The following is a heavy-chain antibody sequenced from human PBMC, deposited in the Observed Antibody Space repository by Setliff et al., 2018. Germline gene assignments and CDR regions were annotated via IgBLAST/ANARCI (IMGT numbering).Heavy chain of an antibody. CDR2: IGAYNGNT. J-gene: IGHJ4*02. V-gene: IGHV1-18*01. CDR3: ARVTIAVAGYFDF. Sequence: GASVKVSCKASGYTFTNYGVTWVRQAPGQGLEWKGWIGAYNGNTYNAHKFQGRVTMTSDTSTSTAYMEPRSLRSDDTAVYYCARVTIAVAGYFDFWGQGTLVTVPQ. D-gene: IGHD6-19*01. CDR1: GYTFTNYG.